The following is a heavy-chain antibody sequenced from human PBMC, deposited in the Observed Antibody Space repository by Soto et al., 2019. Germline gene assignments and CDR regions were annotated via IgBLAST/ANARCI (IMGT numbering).Heavy chain of an antibody. CDR3: ARQIYDSDTGPNFQYYFDS. Sequence: ISCNGTRYSIASDWIDRLRRKQCKGLGWMGRIDPSDSRTYYSPSFRGHVTISVTKSITTVFLQWSSLRASDTAMYYCARQIYDSDTGPNFQYYFDSWGQGTPVTVS. CDR2: IDPSDSRT. V-gene: IGHV5-10-1*01. D-gene: IGHD3-22*01. J-gene: IGHJ4*02. CDR1: RYSIASDW.